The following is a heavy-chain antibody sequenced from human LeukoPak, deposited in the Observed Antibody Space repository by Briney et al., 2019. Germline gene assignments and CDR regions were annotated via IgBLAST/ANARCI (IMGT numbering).Heavy chain of an antibody. V-gene: IGHV3-7*01. CDR1: GFTFTNYV. D-gene: IGHD3/OR15-3a*01. Sequence: QPGGSLRLSCAASGFTFTNYVVTWVRQAPGKGLEWVANIHQDGRERNYVDSLKGRFTISRDNAKNSLFLQMNSLRVEDTAVYYCARAGANWGPRWYYDLWGQGTLVTVSP. CDR3: ARAGANWGPRWYYDL. CDR2: IHQDGRER. J-gene: IGHJ4*02.